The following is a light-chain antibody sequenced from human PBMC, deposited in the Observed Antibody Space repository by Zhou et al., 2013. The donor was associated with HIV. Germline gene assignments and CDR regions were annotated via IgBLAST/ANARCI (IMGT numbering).Light chain of an antibody. CDR1: QDVSIW. V-gene: IGKV1D-12*01. CDR2: SAS. CDR3: QQANRLPVT. Sequence: DIQMTQSPSSVSASVGDRVTITCRASQDVSIWLAWYQQKPGNAPKFLIFSASSLQSGVPSRFSGSGSGTNFTLTISSLQPEDFATYYCQQANRLPVTFGGGTKVEIK. J-gene: IGKJ4*01.